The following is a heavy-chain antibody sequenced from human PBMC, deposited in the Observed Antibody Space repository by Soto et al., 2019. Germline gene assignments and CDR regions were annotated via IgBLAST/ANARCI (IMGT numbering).Heavy chain of an antibody. CDR2: INHSGST. D-gene: IGHD2-15*01. J-gene: IGHJ5*02. CDR1: GGSFSDYY. CDR3: ARDPAPRYIVVAKSRFDP. Sequence: PSETLSLTCVVYGGSFSDYYWSWIHQPPGKGLEWIGEINHSGSTNYNPSLKSRVTISVDTSKNQFSLKLSSVTAADTAVYYCARDPAPRYIVVAKSRFDPWGQGTLVTVSS. V-gene: IGHV4-34*01.